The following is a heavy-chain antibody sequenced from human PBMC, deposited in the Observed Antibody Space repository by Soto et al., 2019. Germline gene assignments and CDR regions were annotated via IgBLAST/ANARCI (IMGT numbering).Heavy chain of an antibody. J-gene: IGHJ5*02. CDR1: GFTFSSYS. Sequence: PGGSLRLSCAASGFTFSSYSMNWVRQAPGKGLEWVSSISSSSSYIYYADSVKGRFTISRDNAKNSLYLQMNSLRAEDTAVYYCASVSIAAVLADNWFDPWGQGTLVTVSS. CDR3: ASVSIAAVLADNWFDP. CDR2: ISSSSSYI. V-gene: IGHV3-21*01. D-gene: IGHD6-13*01.